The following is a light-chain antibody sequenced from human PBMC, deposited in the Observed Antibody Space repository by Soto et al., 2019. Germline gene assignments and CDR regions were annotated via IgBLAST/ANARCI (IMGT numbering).Light chain of an antibody. CDR1: SSDVGGYDY. Sequence: QSALTQPASVSGSPGQSITISCTGTSSDVGGYDYVSWHQRHPGKAPELMIYEAVNRPSWVSNRFSGSKSGNTASLTISGLQAEDEADYYCCSFASSSTYVFGTGTKVTVL. V-gene: IGLV2-14*01. J-gene: IGLJ1*01. CDR3: CSFASSSTYV. CDR2: EAV.